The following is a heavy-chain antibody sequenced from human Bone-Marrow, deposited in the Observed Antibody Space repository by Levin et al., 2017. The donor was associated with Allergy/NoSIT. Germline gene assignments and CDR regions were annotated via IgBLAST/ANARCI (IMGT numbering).Heavy chain of an antibody. CDR3: ARGVGTYYDFWSGYEPGIY. D-gene: IGHD3-3*01. CDR1: GFTFSSYE. J-gene: IGHJ4*02. CDR2: ISSSGSTI. V-gene: IGHV3-48*03. Sequence: PGESLKISCAASGFTFSSYEMNWVRQAPGKGLEWVSYISSSGSTIYYADSVKGRFTISRDNTKDSLFLQMNSLRAEDTAVYYCARGVGTYYDFWSGYEPGIYWGQGTLVTVSS.